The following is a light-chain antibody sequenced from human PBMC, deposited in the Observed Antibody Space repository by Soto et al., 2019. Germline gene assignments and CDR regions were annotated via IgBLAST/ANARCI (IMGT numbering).Light chain of an antibody. J-gene: IGKJ5*01. Sequence: DIQMTQSPSSLSASLGDTVTISCRASQNIENYLHWYQQKAGKAPEVLLYVASVLKDGVSSRFSGSGYGTDFTLTITNLQPEDFAMYYCQQSFSSPPITFGQGXXLDIK. CDR1: QNIENY. CDR3: QQSFSSPPIT. V-gene: IGKV1-39*01. CDR2: VAS.